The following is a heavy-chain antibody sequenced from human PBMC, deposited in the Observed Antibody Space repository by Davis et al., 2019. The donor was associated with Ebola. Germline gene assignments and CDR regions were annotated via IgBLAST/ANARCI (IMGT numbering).Heavy chain of an antibody. J-gene: IGHJ3*01. D-gene: IGHD3-22*01. CDR2: IYYGGTP. Sequence: SETLSLTCTVSGGSMSSYYWSWIRQPPGKGLEWIGNIYYGGTPNYNPSLKSRVTISGDTAKNQFTLKLNSVTAADTAVYYCARPYSDSSGFLDAFDVWGQGTMVTVSS. CDR1: GGSMSSYY. CDR3: ARPYSDSSGFLDAFDV. V-gene: IGHV4-59*01.